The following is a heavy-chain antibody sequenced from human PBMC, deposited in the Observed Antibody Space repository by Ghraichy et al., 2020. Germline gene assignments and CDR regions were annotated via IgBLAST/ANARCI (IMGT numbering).Heavy chain of an antibody. J-gene: IGHJ2*01. CDR1: GFSFSGYD. CDR3: ARVRTDSYEGQAYYLDL. V-gene: IGHV3-11*06. Sequence: GGSLRLSCGAAGFSFSGYDMSWLRQSPGKGLEWISDISGGSSYLDFADSVKGRFTISRDSDKNSVYLEMNSLRADDTAVYYCARVRTDSYEGQAYYLDLWGRGPLVTVSS. CDR2: ISGGSSYL. D-gene: IGHD3-22*01.